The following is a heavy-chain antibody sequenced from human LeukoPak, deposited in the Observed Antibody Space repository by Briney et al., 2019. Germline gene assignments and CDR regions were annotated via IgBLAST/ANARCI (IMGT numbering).Heavy chain of an antibody. CDR2: IFYSGST. CDR1: GGSITSYY. CDR3: ARDERDWFDP. J-gene: IGHJ5*02. Sequence: AETVSLICTVSGGSITSYYWSWIRQPPGKGLEWIGYIFYSGSTNYNPSLKTRVTISVDTSKNQFSLKLSSVTAADTAVYYCARDERDWFDPWGQGTMVTASS. V-gene: IGHV4-59*01.